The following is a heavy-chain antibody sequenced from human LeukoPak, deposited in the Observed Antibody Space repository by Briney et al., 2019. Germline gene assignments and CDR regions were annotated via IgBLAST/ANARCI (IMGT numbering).Heavy chain of an antibody. CDR2: VYPDDSDT. J-gene: IGHJ4*02. Sequence: GESLKISCKTSGHSFTRYWIAWVRQTPGKGLEWMGIVYPDDSDTRYSPAFQGQVTISADKSITTAYLHWSSLKASDTAAYYCARPSGTYFPFDYWGQGTLVTVSS. CDR3: ARPSGTYFPFDY. D-gene: IGHD1-26*01. V-gene: IGHV5-51*01. CDR1: GHSFTRYW.